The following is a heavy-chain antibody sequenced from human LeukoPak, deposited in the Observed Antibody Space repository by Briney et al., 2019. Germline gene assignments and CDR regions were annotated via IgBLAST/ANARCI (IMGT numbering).Heavy chain of an antibody. CDR1: GFTFSSYA. CDR2: NSGSGGST. D-gene: IGHD1-26*01. Sequence: PGGSLRLSCAASGFTFSSYAMSWVRQAPGKGLEWVSANSGSGGSTYYADSVKGRFTISRDNSKNTLYLQMNSLRAEDTAVYYCAKDTSRGSPPHWFDPWGQGTLVTVSS. V-gene: IGHV3-23*01. J-gene: IGHJ5*02. CDR3: AKDTSRGSPPHWFDP.